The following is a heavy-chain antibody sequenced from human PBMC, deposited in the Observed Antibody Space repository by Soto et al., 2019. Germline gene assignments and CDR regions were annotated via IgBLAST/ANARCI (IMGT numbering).Heavy chain of an antibody. CDR2: IYFRGST. CDR1: GGSISSYY. CDR3: ASHMVRGVPFGY. J-gene: IGHJ4*02. V-gene: IGHV4-59*08. D-gene: IGHD3-10*01. Sequence: SETLSLTCTVSGGSISSYYWSWIRQPPGKGLEWIGYIYFRGSTNYNPSLKSRVTISVDTSKNQFSLKLSSVTAADTAVYYCASHMVRGVPFGYWGQGTLVTVS.